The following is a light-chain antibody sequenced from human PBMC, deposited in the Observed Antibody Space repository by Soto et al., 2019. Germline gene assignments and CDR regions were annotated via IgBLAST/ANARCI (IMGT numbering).Light chain of an antibody. CDR2: GAS. V-gene: IGKV3-20*01. CDR3: QQYGSSPRT. Sequence: EIVLTQSPGTLSLSPGERATLSCRASQSVSSSYLAWYQQKPGQAPRLLIYGASSRATGIPDRFSGSGSGTDFTLTISRLEPEDNAVYYCQQYGSSPRTFGQGTKV. CDR1: QSVSSSY. J-gene: IGKJ1*01.